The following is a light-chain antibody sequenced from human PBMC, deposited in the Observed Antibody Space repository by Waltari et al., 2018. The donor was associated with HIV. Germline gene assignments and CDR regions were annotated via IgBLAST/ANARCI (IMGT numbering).Light chain of an antibody. V-gene: IGLV1-47*01. CDR2: RKN. CDR3: AAWDVSLRGAYV. J-gene: IGLJ1*01. Sequence: QSVLTQPPSASGTPGQRVTISCSGASSDLGSNYVYWYQQLPGTAPKLLIYRKNQRPSGVPDRFSGSKSGTSASLAISGLRSEDEADYYCAAWDVSLRGAYVFGTGTKVAVL. CDR1: SSDLGSNY.